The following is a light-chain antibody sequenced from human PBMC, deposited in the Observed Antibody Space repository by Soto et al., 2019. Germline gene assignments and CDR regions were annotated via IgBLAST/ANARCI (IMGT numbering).Light chain of an antibody. J-gene: IGKJ2*01. CDR3: QQYNNWPPYT. CDR2: GAS. CDR1: QGVSSN. Sequence: EIVMTQSPATRFWSQGERATLSCRAGQGVSSNLAWYQQKPGQAPRLLIYGASTRATGIPARFSGSGSGTEFTLTISSLQSEDFAVYYCQQYNNWPPYTFGQGTKLEI. V-gene: IGKV3-15*01.